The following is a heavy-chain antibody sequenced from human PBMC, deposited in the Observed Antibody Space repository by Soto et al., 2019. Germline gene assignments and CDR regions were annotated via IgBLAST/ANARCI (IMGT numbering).Heavy chain of an antibody. CDR2: ISDSGGDT. V-gene: IGHV3-23*01. Sequence: GGSLRLSCAASGFTFSNYAMSWVRQAPGKGLEWVSAISDSGGDTYYADSVKGRFTISRDSPKNTLYLQMNSLRAEDTAVYYCAKRVVYSSSTHYFDSWGQGTLVTVSS. D-gene: IGHD6-6*01. CDR1: GFTFSNYA. J-gene: IGHJ4*02. CDR3: AKRVVYSSSTHYFDS.